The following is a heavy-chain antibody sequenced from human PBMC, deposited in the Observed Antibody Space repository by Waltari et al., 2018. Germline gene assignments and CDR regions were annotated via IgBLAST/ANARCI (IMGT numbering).Heavy chain of an antibody. CDR2: IDYSGLA. CDR1: GGAISSSSYY. J-gene: IGHJ4*02. Sequence: QLQLQESGPGLGKPSETLSLTCTVPGGAISSSSYYWGWIRKHPGKGLEWIWRIDYSGLAYYNPSLKSRVTISLDTSKNQFSLKLSSVTAADTAVYYCSRGYSQLVGYWGQGTLVTVSS. D-gene: IGHD6-6*01. V-gene: IGHV4-39*07. CDR3: SRGYSQLVGY.